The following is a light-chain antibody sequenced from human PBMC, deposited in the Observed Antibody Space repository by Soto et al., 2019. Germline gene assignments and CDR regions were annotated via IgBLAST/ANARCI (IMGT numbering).Light chain of an antibody. CDR1: QDISNY. V-gene: IGKV1-33*01. CDR3: QPSDNLPVDT. J-gene: IGKJ2*01. Sequence: DIQMTHSPSNLSASVGDRVTITCQASQDISNYLHWYQQKPGKAPKLLIYDASNLETGVPSRFSGSGSGTDFTFTISSLQPEDIAAYYCQPSDNLPVDTVGQGTKVDSK. CDR2: DAS.